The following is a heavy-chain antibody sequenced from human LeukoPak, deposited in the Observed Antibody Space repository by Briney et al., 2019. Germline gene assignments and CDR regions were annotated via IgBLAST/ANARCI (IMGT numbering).Heavy chain of an antibody. J-gene: IGHJ6*02. V-gene: IGHV3-23*01. Sequence: GGSLRLSCAASGFTFSNYAMSWVRQAPGKGLEWVSAISVSVTNTHYADSVKGRFTISRDNSKNTLYLQMNSLRAEDTAVYYCARDSGPYNSYYYYGMDVWGQGTTVTVSS. CDR2: ISVSVTNT. CDR1: GFTFSNYA. CDR3: ARDSGPYNSYYYYGMDV. D-gene: IGHD3-10*01.